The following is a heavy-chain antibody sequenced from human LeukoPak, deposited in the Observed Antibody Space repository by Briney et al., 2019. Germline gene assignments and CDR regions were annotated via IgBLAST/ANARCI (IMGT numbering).Heavy chain of an antibody. CDR1: GFTFSSYS. CDR3: AKDFPEKRPSGNFNY. CDR2: ISSSSSYI. Sequence: PGGSLRLSCAASGFTFSSYSMNWVRQAPGKGLEWVSSISSSSSYIYYADSVKGRFTISRDNSKNTLYLQMNSLRAEDTAVYYCAKDFPEKRPSGNFNYWGQGTLVTVSS. V-gene: IGHV3-21*04. D-gene: IGHD2-15*01. J-gene: IGHJ4*02.